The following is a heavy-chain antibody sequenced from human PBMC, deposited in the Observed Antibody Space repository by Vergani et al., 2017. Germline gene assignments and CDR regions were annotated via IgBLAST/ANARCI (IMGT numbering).Heavy chain of an antibody. CDR2: ISYDGSNK. D-gene: IGHD4-17*01. CDR1: GFTFSSYS. V-gene: IGHV3-30*18. J-gene: IGHJ6*02. CDR3: AKAYGSYYGMDV. Sequence: QVQLVESGGGLVKPGGSLRLSCAASGFTFSSYSMNWVRQAPGKGLEWVAVISYDGSNKYYADSVKGRFTISRDNSKNTLYLQMNSLRAEDTAVYYCAKAYGSYYGMDVWGQGTTVTVSS.